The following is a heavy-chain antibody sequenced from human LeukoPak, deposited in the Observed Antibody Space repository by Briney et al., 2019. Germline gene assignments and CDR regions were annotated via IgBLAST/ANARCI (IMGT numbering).Heavy chain of an antibody. J-gene: IGHJ5*01. D-gene: IGHD3-10*01. Sequence: PSETLSLTCSVYGGSLSNYYWSWIRQSPGKGLEWIGEINHSGSTKVNPSLKSRVTILVDMSRSQFSLQLNSVTAADTAVYYCARGPASGSDFAWFDSWGQGTLVTVSS. CDR1: GGSLSNYY. CDR3: ARGPASGSDFAWFDS. CDR2: INHSGST. V-gene: IGHV4-34*01.